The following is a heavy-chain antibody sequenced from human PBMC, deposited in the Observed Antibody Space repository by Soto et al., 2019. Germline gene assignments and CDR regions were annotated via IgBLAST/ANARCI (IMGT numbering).Heavy chain of an antibody. D-gene: IGHD3-9*01. CDR2: IYFSGSA. V-gene: IGHV4-31*11. CDR1: GDSLSSGSYY. CDR3: GRAATRFNTAIDY. J-gene: IGHJ4*02. Sequence: QVQLQESGPGLVKPSETLFLTCAVSGDSLSSGSYYWTWVRQHPGEGLEWMGYIYFSGSAYSNPSVKNHLSLSVDTPKNQFSLRLDSLTAPDPAVYYCGRAATRFNTAIDYWGQGTLVTVSS.